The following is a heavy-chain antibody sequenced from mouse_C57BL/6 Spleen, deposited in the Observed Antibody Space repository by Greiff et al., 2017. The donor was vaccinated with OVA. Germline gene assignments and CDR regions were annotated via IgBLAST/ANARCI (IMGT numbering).Heavy chain of an antibody. CDR3: ARRGGSSLYYFDY. CDR1: GYTFTDYN. J-gene: IGHJ2*01. CDR2: INPNNGGT. V-gene: IGHV1-18*01. D-gene: IGHD1-1*01. Sequence: VQLQQSGPELVKSGASVKIPCKASGYTFTDYNMDWVKQSHGKSLEWIGDINPNNGGTIYNQKFKGKATLTVDKSSSTAYMELRSLTSEDTAVYYCARRGGSSLYYFDYWGQGTTLTVSS.